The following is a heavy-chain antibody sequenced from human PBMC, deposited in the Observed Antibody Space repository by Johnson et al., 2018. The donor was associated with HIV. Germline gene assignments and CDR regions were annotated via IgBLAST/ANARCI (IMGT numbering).Heavy chain of an antibody. CDR1: RFTFSSYG. CDR2: IKQDGSEN. J-gene: IGHJ3*02. D-gene: IGHD5-18*01. Sequence: EVQLVEAGGGVVQPGGSLRLSCAAHRFTFSSYGMQWVRHAPGKGLEGVANIKQDGSENYYVVSVKGRFTISRNNAKNSLYLQMNSLRDEDTVVYYCARDRSWIQLWFDAFDIWGQGTMIIVSS. CDR3: ARDRSWIQLWFDAFDI. V-gene: IGHV3-7*01.